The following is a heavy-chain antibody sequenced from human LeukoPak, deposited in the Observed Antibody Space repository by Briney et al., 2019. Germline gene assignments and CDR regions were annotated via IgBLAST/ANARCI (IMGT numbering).Heavy chain of an antibody. CDR3: ARGGSEYDILTGDFDY. D-gene: IGHD3-9*01. J-gene: IGHJ4*02. CDR1: GYTLTSHV. Sequence: ASVKVSCKASGYTLTSHVINWVRQAPGQGLEWMGWISAYNGNTNYAQKFQGRVTMTTDTSTSTAYMELRSLRSDDTAVYYCARGGSEYDILTGDFDYWGQGTLVTVSS. CDR2: ISAYNGNT. V-gene: IGHV1-18*01.